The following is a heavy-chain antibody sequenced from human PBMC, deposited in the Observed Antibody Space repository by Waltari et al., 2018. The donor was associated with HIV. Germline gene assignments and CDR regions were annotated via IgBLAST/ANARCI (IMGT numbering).Heavy chain of an antibody. D-gene: IGHD3-3*01. J-gene: IGHJ5*02. Sequence: QVQLQESGPGLVKPSETLSLTCSVSGGSFNSYHWSWIRQPPGKGLEWIGYIYYTGRTNCNPSLKSRVTISEDTSKNQFSLRLSSVTAADTAVYYCARALFGVGSNWFDPWGQGTLVTVSS. CDR3: ARALFGVGSNWFDP. CDR1: GGSFNSYH. CDR2: IYYTGRT. V-gene: IGHV4-59*01.